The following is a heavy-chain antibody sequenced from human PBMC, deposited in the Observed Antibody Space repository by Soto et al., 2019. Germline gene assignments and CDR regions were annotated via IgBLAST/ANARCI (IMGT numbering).Heavy chain of an antibody. V-gene: IGHV3-53*01. D-gene: IGHD1-1*01. J-gene: IGHJ3*02. CDR1: GLTVSNNY. CDR3: ARGPNDGFI. Sequence: EVQLVESGGGLIQPGGSLRLSCAASGLTVSNNYMSWVRQARGKGLEWVSVIYSGGNTNYADSVKGRFIISRDNSKNTVHLQMNNLRAEDTAVYYCARGPNDGFIWGQGTTVTVSS. CDR2: IYSGGNT.